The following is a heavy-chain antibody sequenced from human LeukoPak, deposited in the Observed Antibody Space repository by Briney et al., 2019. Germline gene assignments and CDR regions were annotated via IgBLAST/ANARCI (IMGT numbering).Heavy chain of an antibody. Sequence: ASVKVSCKASGYTFTGYYMHWVRQAPGQGLEWMGRINPNGGGTNYAQKFQGRVTMTRDTSISTAYMELSRLRSDDTAVYYCAGDRVTMVVTSLQSVSYWGQGTLVTVSS. D-gene: IGHD4/OR15-4a*01. J-gene: IGHJ4*02. CDR2: INPNGGGT. V-gene: IGHV1-2*06. CDR1: GYTFTGYY. CDR3: AGDRVTMVVTSLQSVSY.